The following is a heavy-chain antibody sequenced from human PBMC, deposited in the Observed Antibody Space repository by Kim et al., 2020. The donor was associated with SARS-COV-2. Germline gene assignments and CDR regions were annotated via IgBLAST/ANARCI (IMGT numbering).Heavy chain of an antibody. CDR3: ARRDSSTSWYFVL. V-gene: IGHV4-59*01. CDR2: IDDSGNT. J-gene: IGHJ2*01. Sequence: SETLSLTCTVSGGSMSSYYWNWIRQPPGKGLEWIGYIDDSGNTKYNPSLTSRVTMSVDTSKNQFSLKLSSVTAADTAIYYCARRDSSTSWYFVLWCRAT. CDR1: GGSMSSYY. D-gene: IGHD3-22*01.